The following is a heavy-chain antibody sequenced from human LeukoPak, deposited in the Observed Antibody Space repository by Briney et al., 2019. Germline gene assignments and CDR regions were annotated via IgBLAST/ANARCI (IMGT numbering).Heavy chain of an antibody. CDR3: ARGRYNNSTNHSNFDY. CDR1: GFTFSSYW. J-gene: IGHJ4*02. CDR2: INSDGSST. V-gene: IGHV3-74*01. Sequence: GESLTLSCAASGFTFSSYWMHWVRQAPGKGLVWVSRINSDGSSTSYADSVKGRFTISRGNAKNTLYLQMNSLRAEDTAVYYCARGRYNNSTNHSNFDYWGQGTLVTVSS. D-gene: IGHD3-10*01.